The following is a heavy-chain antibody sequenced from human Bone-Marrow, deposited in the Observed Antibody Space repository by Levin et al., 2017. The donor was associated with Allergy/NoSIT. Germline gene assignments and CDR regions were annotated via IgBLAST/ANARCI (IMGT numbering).Heavy chain of an antibody. V-gene: IGHV3-21*01. Sequence: SLRLSCAASGFTFSSNSMNWVRQAPGKGLEWFSSLLLLLPSLSSSPSFKGRFTIPRDNAKHSLYLQMNSLRVDDTAVYSCPRDRAASAGAGPYYFDCWGQGTLVTVSS. CDR2: LLLLLPSL. J-gene: IGHJ4*02. CDR1: GFTFSSNS. D-gene: IGHD6-19*01. CDR3: PRDRAASAGAGPYYFDC.